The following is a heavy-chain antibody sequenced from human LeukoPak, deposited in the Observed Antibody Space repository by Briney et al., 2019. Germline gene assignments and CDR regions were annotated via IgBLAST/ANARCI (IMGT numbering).Heavy chain of an antibody. CDR2: IIPILGIA. CDR3: AREGEGYYDSSGYYKLKPFDY. J-gene: IGHJ4*02. D-gene: IGHD3-22*01. Sequence: ASVKVFCKASGGTFSSYAISWVRQAPGQGLEWMGRIIPILGIANYAQKFQGRVTITADKSTSTAYMELSSLRSEDTAVYYCAREGEGYYDSSGYYKLKPFDYWGQGTLVTVSS. V-gene: IGHV1-69*04. CDR1: GGTFSSYA.